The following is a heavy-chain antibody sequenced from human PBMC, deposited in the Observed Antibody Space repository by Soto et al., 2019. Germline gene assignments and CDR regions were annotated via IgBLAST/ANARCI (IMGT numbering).Heavy chain of an antibody. D-gene: IGHD6-19*01. J-gene: IGHJ4*02. CDR2: ISGSGGST. V-gene: IGHV3-23*01. CDR3: ATVRAEWLVLYYLDH. Sequence: PGGSLRLSCAASGFTFSSYAMSWVRQAPGKGLEWVSAISGSGGSTYYADSVKGRFTISRDNSKNTLYLQMNSLRAEDTAVYYCATVRAEWLVLYYLDHWGQGTLVTVSA. CDR1: GFTFSSYA.